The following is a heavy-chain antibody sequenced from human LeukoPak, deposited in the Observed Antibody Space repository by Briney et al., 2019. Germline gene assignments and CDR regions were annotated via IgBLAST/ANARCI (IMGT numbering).Heavy chain of an antibody. CDR2: INSDGSST. V-gene: IGHV3-74*01. CDR3: ARSFSPPGFDY. D-gene: IGHD1-14*01. CDR1: GFTFSSYW. J-gene: IGHJ4*02. Sequence: AGSLRLSCAASGFTFSSYWMHWVRQAPGKGLVWVSRINSDGSSTSYAASVKGRFTTSRDNAKNTLFLQMNSLRAEDTAVYYCARSFSPPGFDYWGQRTLVTVSS.